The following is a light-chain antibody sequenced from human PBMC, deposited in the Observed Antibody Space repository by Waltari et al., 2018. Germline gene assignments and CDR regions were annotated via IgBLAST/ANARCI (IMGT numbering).Light chain of an antibody. Sequence: QSALTHPPSASGSPGQPVTLPCTGTSSPVGAYNPDSWYQTPPGKAPKLMIYEVSQRPSGVPDRFSGSKSGNTASLTVSGLLAEDEADYYCISYAGSTVIFVGGTKLTVL. V-gene: IGLV2-8*01. CDR1: SSPVGAYNP. CDR3: ISYAGSTVI. CDR2: EVS. J-gene: IGLJ2*01.